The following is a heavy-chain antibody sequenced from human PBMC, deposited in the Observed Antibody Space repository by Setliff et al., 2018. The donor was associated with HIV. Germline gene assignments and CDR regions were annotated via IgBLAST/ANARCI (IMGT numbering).Heavy chain of an antibody. D-gene: IGHD3-10*01. Sequence: SETLSLTCTVSGGSISSGDHYWNWIRQSPGKGLEWIGYIFDSGTTKYNPSVTSRVTISVDASKNQFFLQLISVTAADTAVYYCARQGGYNSPLMVWGQGKLVTVSS. CDR1: GGSISSGDHY. J-gene: IGHJ4*02. CDR2: IFDSGTT. CDR3: ARQGGYNSPLMV. V-gene: IGHV4-61*08.